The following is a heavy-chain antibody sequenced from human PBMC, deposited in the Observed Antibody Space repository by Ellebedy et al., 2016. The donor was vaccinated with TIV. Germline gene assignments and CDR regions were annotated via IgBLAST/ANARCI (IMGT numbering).Heavy chain of an antibody. CDR3: ARLRSHFEFYFVF. V-gene: IGHV5-51*01. D-gene: IGHD3-9*01. J-gene: IGHJ4*02. CDR1: GYIFTNYW. CDR2: IYPGDSDT. Sequence: GESLKISCKASGYIFTNYWIGWVRQMSGKVLEWMGIIYPGDSDTRYSPSFEGRVTISADKSISTAYLQWSSLRASDTAIYYCARLRSHFEFYFVFWGRGNLVTVSS.